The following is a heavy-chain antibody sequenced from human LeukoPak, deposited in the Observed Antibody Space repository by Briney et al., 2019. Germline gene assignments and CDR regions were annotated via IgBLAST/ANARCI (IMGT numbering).Heavy chain of an antibody. Sequence: SETLSLTCTVSGGSISSSSYYWGWIRQPPGKGLEWIGSIYYSGSTYYNPSLKSRVTISVDTSKNQFSLKLSSVTAADTAVYYCAREGDIAAADDAGFDYWGQGTLVTVSS. D-gene: IGHD6-13*01. CDR2: IYYSGST. V-gene: IGHV4-39*02. CDR1: GGSISSSSYY. J-gene: IGHJ4*02. CDR3: AREGDIAAADDAGFDY.